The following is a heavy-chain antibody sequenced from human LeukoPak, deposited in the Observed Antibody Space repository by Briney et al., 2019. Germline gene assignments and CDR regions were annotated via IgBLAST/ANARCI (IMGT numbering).Heavy chain of an antibody. D-gene: IGHD6-13*01. CDR1: GLTFSSYA. V-gene: IGHV3-53*01. CDR3: ARDRGSWRFNYYYYGMDV. Sequence: GGSLRLSCAASGLTFSSYAMSWVRQAPGKGLECVLVIYSGGSTYYADSVKGRFTISRDNSKNTLYLQMNSLRAEDTAVYYCARDRGSWRFNYYYYGMDVWGQGTTVTVSS. J-gene: IGHJ6*02. CDR2: IYSGGST.